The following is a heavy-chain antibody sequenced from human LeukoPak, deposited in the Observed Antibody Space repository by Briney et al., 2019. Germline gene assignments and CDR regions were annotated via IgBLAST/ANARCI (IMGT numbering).Heavy chain of an antibody. CDR1: GYSFTSYW. J-gene: IGHJ4*02. CDR2: IYPGDSDT. CDR3: ARRRDGYNYYFDY. V-gene: IGHV5-51*01. Sequence: GESLKISCKGSGYSFTSYWIGWVRQMPGKGLEWMGIIYPGDSDTRYSPSFQGQVTISADKSISTAYLQWSSLKASDTAIYYCARRRDGYNYYFDYWAQGTLVTVSP. D-gene: IGHD5-24*01.